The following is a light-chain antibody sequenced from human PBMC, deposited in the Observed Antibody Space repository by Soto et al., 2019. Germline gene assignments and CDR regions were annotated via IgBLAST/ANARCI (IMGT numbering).Light chain of an antibody. CDR2: AAS. Sequence: IVLTQSPGTLSLSPGERAPLSCRASQSVSSSYLAWYQQKPGRAPRLLIYAASSRATGIPDRFSGSGSGTDFTLTISKLEPEDFAVYYCHQCLSSRTFGQGTKVDIK. V-gene: IGKV3-20*01. CDR3: HQCLSSRT. J-gene: IGKJ1*01. CDR1: QSVSSSY.